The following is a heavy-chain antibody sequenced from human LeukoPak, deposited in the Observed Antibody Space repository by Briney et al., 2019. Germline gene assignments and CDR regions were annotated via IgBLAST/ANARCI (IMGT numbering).Heavy chain of an antibody. D-gene: IGHD1-26*01. CDR2: ISAYNGNT. Sequence: ASVKDSSKASGYTFTTCGISWVRQAPGQGLEWMGWISAYNGNTNYAQNFQGRLTMTTDTSTSTAYMELRSLRSDDTAVYYCAREGKVGPTNLWFDSWGQGTMVSLSS. CDR3: AREGKVGPTNLWFDS. J-gene: IGHJ5*01. CDR1: GYTFTTCG. V-gene: IGHV1-18*01.